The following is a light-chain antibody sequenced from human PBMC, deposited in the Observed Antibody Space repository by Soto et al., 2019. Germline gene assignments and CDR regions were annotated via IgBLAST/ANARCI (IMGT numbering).Light chain of an antibody. CDR2: DAS. V-gene: IGKV3-11*01. J-gene: IGKJ5*01. Sequence: EIVLRQSPATLSLSPGETATLSCRASQSVDSYLAWYQQKPGQAPRLLIYDASNRATGIPARFSGSGSGTDFTLTISSLEPEDFAVYYCQQRSNWPPITFGQGTRLEIK. CDR3: QQRSNWPPIT. CDR1: QSVDSY.